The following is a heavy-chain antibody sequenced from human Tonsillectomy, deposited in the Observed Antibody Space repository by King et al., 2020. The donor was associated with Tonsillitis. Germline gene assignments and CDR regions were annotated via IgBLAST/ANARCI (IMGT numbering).Heavy chain of an antibody. CDR3: VRDPGDPGSSGD. J-gene: IGHJ4*02. Sequence: VQLVESGGGMVQPGGSLRLSCVTSGLSISSYWMSWVRQAPGKGLEWVANIKKDGSEKYYVDSVKGRFTISRDNAKNSLYLQMNSLRVEDTAVYYCVRDPGDPGSSGDWGQGTLVTVSS. CDR1: GLSISSYW. D-gene: IGHD7-27*01. CDR2: IKKDGSEK. V-gene: IGHV3-7*01.